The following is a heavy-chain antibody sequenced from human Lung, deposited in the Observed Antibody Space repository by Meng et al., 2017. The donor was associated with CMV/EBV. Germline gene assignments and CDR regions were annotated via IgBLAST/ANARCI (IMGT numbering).Heavy chain of an antibody. Sequence: ASXXVSCKTSGYTFAGHYLHWLRQAPGQGLEWMAWIHYDTGETNYAQNFHGRVTVTRDTSITTVYMELRSLRPDDTAMYYCARDDNWGPDYCGQGTLVTSSS. J-gene: IGHJ4*02. CDR1: GYTFAGHY. CDR3: ARDDNWGPDY. CDR2: IHYDTGET. D-gene: IGHD7-27*01. V-gene: IGHV1-2*02.